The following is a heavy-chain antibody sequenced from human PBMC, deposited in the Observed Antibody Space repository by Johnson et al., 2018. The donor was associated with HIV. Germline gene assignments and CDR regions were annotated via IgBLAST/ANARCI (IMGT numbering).Heavy chain of an antibody. CDR2: ISYDGSNK. J-gene: IGHJ3*02. D-gene: IGHD4-17*01. CDR1: GFTFSSYA. V-gene: IGHV3-30-3*01. CDR3: ATDGDGDYAFDI. Sequence: QVQLVESGGGVVQPGRSLRLSCAASGFTFSSYAMHWVRQAPGKGLEWVAVISYDGSNKYYADSVKGRFTISRDNSKNTLYLQMNSLRAEDTAVYYCATDGDGDYAFDIWGQGTMVTVSS.